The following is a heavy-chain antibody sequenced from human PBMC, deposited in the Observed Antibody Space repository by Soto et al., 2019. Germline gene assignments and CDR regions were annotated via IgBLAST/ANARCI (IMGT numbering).Heavy chain of an antibody. J-gene: IGHJ4*02. CDR1: GASFTNAW. CDR2: IKTRIESATT. D-gene: IGHD5-12*01. Sequence: EVQLVESGGGLVKPGESLRLSCEASGASFTNAWMNWVRQAPGKGLEWVGRIKTRIESATTDYAATVKGRFTISRDDSKNTLSLQMDSLKTEDTAVYYCTTEDPSWLRGLEYWGQGTLVTVSS. V-gene: IGHV3-15*01. CDR3: TTEDPSWLRGLEY.